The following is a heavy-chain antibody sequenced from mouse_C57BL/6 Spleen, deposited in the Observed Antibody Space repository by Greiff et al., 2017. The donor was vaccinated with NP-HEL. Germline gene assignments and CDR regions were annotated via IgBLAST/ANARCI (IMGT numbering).Heavy chain of an antibody. CDR2: IYPGSGST. CDR3: ARPYGSRLYWYFDV. CDR1: GYTFTSYW. D-gene: IGHD1-1*01. V-gene: IGHV1-55*01. J-gene: IGHJ1*03. Sequence: VQLQQPGAELVKPGASVKMSCKASGYTFTSYWITWVKQRPGQGLEWIGDIYPGSGSTNYNEKFKSKATLTVDTSSSTAYMQLSSLTSEDSAVYYCARPYGSRLYWYFDVWGTGTTVTVSS.